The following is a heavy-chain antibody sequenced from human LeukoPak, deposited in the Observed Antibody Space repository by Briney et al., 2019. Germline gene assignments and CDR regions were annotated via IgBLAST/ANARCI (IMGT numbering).Heavy chain of an antibody. J-gene: IGHJ4*02. V-gene: IGHV4-38-2*02. D-gene: IGHD2-15*01. CDR2: MYHSGNT. Sequence: PSETLPLTCTVSGNSISSGYYWDWIRQPPGKGLEWIGSMYHSGNTYYNPSLKSRVTISVDTSKNQFSLKLSSVTAADTAVYYCARKESGSNYYFDYWGQGTLVTVSS. CDR1: GNSISSGYY. CDR3: ARKESGSNYYFDY.